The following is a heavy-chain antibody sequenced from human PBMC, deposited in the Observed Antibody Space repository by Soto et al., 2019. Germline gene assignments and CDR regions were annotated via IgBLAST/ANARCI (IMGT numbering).Heavy chain of an antibody. D-gene: IGHD1-26*01. CDR1: GYDFSSYP. V-gene: IGHV1-3*01. CDR2: INVANGNT. Sequence: SCKASGYDFSSYPINWVRQAPGQRPEWVGWINVANGNTQYSRKVQDRVTITRDTSATTVYMLLSSLRSEDTAVYFCARRGLPSTIGGAAWAYLDHWGQGSLVTVSS. J-gene: IGHJ4*02. CDR3: ARRGLPSTIGGAAWAYLDH.